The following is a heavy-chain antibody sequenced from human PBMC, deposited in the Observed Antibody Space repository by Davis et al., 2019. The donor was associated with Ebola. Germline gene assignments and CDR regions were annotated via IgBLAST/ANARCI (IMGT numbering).Heavy chain of an antibody. CDR2: IYYSGST. CDR3: VRDGSRFLEWFYVRGMDV. J-gene: IGHJ6*02. D-gene: IGHD3-3*01. Sequence: SETLSLTCTVSGYSISNNNYWGWIRQPPGKGLEWIGSIYYSGSTYYNPSLKSRVTISVDTSKNQFSLKLSSVTAADTALYYCVRDGSRFLEWFYVRGMDVWGQGTTVIVSS. V-gene: IGHV4-38-2*02. CDR1: GYSISNNNY.